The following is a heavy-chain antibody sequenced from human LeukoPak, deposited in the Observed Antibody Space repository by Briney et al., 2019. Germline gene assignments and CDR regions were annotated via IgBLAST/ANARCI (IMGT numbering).Heavy chain of an antibody. D-gene: IGHD3-3*01. V-gene: IGHV1-18*03. Sequence: GASVKVSCKASGYTFTSYGISWVRQAPGQGLEWMGWISAYNGNTNYAQKLQGRVTMTTNTSTSTAYMELSSLRSEDMGVYYCASSDRWDFWSGYYRQNYYGMDVWGQGTTVTVSS. J-gene: IGHJ6*02. CDR2: ISAYNGNT. CDR3: ASSDRWDFWSGYYRQNYYGMDV. CDR1: GYTFTSYG.